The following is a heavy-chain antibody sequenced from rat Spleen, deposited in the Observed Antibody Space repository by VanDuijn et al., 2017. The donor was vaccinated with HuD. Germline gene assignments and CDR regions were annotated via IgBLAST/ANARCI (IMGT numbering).Heavy chain of an antibody. CDR2: ITNASGVYT. Sequence: EVQLVESGGGLVQPGRSIKLSCAASGFTFSNYYMAWVRQAPAKVLEWVASITNASGVYTYYRDSVKGRFTNSRDNTKSTLYVQMNSLRSEDTATYYCSRDGRVSAHFDYWGQGVMVTVSS. CDR3: SRDGRVSAHFDY. CDR1: GFTFSNYY. D-gene: IGHD1-4*01. V-gene: IGHV5-25*01. J-gene: IGHJ2*01.